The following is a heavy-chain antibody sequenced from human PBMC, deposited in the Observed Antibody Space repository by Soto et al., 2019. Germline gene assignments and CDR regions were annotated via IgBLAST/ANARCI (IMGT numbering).Heavy chain of an antibody. V-gene: IGHV3-23*01. CDR3: AKNQERELPRVIDF. CDR2: MSGSSSTT. CDR1: RLTFSNYA. Sequence: GGSLRLSCATSRLTFSNYAMSWVRQAPGGGLEWVSSMSGSSSTTYYADSVRGRFTISRDRSKNTLYLQVSSLRAEDTALYYCAKNQERELPRVIDFWGQGTLVTAPQ. J-gene: IGHJ4*02. D-gene: IGHD1-7*01.